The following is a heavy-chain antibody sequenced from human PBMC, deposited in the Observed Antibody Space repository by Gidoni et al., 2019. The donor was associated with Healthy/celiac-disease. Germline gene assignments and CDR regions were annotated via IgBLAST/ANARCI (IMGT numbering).Heavy chain of an antibody. CDR1: GYTFTSYG. CDR3: ARAPRDILTGYSLVDY. D-gene: IGHD3-9*01. V-gene: IGHV1-18*04. CDR2: ISAYNGNT. Sequence: QVQLVQSGAEVKKPGASVKVSFKASGYTFTSYGISWVRQAPGQGLEWMGWISAYNGNTNYAQKLQGRVTMTTDTSTSTAYMELRSLRSDDTAVYYCARAPRDILTGYSLVDYWGQGTLVTVSS. J-gene: IGHJ4*02.